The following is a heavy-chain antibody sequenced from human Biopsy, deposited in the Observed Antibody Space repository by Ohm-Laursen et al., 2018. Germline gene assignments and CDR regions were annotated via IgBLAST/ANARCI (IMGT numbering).Heavy chain of an antibody. V-gene: IGHV3-9*01. CDR3: ARLGELHGLWYFDF. J-gene: IGHJ4*02. D-gene: IGHD2-21*01. CDR2: ISWNSGSV. CDR1: GFTFQDHA. Sequence: SLRLSCAAPGFTFQDHAMHWVRQAPGKGLEWVSGISWNSGSVNYAVSVQGRFTISRDNAKNSLYLQMNSLRVEDTALYFCARLGELHGLWYFDFWGQGALVTVSS.